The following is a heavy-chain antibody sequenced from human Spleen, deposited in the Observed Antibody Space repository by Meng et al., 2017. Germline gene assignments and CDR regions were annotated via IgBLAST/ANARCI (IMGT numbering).Heavy chain of an antibody. CDR2: IYYSGST. CDR3: ARAPDYDILTGYHSDGAFDI. D-gene: IGHD3-9*01. Sequence: SETLSLTCTVSGGSISSSSYYWGWIRQPPGKGLEWIGSIYYSGSTYYNPSLKSRVTISVDTSKNQFSLKLSSVTAADTAVYYCARAPDYDILTGYHSDGAFDIWGQGTVVTVSS. V-gene: IGHV4-39*07. J-gene: IGHJ3*02. CDR1: GGSISSSSYY.